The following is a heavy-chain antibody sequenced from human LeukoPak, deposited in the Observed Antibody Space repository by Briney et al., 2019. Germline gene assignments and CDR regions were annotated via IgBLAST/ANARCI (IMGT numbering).Heavy chain of an antibody. V-gene: IGHV3-72*01. CDR3: AKDLSSGSRRAY. CDR1: GFTFSDHY. D-gene: IGHD6-19*01. J-gene: IGHJ4*02. Sequence: PGGSLRLSCAASGFTFSDHYLDWVRQALGKGLEWVGRSRSKTNRYTTQYAASVKGRFTISRDDSKNSLYLQMNSLRAEDTGVYYCAKDLSSGSRRAYWGQGTLVTVSS. CDR2: SRSKTNRYTT.